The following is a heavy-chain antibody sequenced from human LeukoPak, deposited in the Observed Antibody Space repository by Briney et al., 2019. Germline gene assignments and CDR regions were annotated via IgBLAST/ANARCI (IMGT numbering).Heavy chain of an antibody. CDR1: GFTFTTAW. J-gene: IGHJ4*02. CDR2: IKSKTDVGTI. D-gene: IGHD1-7*01. Sequence: GGSLRLSCAASGFTFTTAWMSWVRQAPGKGLEWVGRIKSKTDVGTIDYAAPVKGRFTISRDDSTNMLYLQMNSLKTEDTAVYYCTAGTGTSDFDYWGQGTLVTVSS. V-gene: IGHV3-15*01. CDR3: TAGTGTSDFDY.